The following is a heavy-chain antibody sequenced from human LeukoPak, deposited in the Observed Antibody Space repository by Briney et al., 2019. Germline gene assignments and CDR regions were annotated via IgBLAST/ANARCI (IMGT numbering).Heavy chain of an antibody. J-gene: IGHJ4*02. D-gene: IGHD3-22*01. CDR2: INHRGST. Sequence: PSETLSLTCAVYGGSFRGYYWSWIRQPPGKGLEWIGEINHRGSTNYNPSLKSRVTISVDTSKNQFSLKLSSVTAADTAVYYCARGGLFGFWGQGTLVTVSS. CDR3: ARGGLFGF. V-gene: IGHV4-34*01. CDR1: GGSFRGYY.